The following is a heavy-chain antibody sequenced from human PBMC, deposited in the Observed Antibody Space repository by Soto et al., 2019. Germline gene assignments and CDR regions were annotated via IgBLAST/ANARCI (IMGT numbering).Heavy chain of an antibody. D-gene: IGHD3-22*01. CDR1: GFTFRNYN. CDR3: ARVAYYYDSSGYFY. Sequence: PGGSLRPSCAPSGFTFRNYNLNRLRQAPGKGLEWVSYIGSSGSTIYYADSVKGRFTISRDNAKNSLYLQMNSLRAEDTAVYYCARVAYYYDSSGYFYWGQGT. J-gene: IGHJ4*02. V-gene: IGHV3-48*01. CDR2: IGSSGSTI.